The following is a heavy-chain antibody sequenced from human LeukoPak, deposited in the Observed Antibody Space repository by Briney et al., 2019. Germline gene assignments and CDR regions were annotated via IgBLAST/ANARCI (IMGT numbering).Heavy chain of an antibody. CDR1: GGSISSYY. J-gene: IGHJ4*02. Sequence: SETLSLTCTVSGGSISSYYWSWIRQPPGKGLEWIGYIYYSGSTNYNPSLKSRVTISVDTSKNQFSLKLSSVTASDTAVYYCARQYCSSGSCYPLFDYWGQGTLVTVSS. V-gene: IGHV4-59*01. CDR3: ARQYCSSGSCYPLFDY. D-gene: IGHD2-15*01. CDR2: IYYSGST.